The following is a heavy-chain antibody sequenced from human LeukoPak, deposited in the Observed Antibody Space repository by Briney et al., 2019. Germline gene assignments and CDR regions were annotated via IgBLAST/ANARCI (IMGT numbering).Heavy chain of an antibody. J-gene: IGHJ4*02. V-gene: IGHV3-15*07. D-gene: IGHD1-20*01. CDR1: GFTFTNAW. CDR2: IKSKADGETI. CDR3: STLTSRGLSDS. Sequence: GGSLRLSCAASGFTFTNAWMNWVRQAPGKGLEWVGRIKSKADGETIDYAAPVKGRFTFSRDDSKNMLYLQMDSLKSEDTAVYYCSTLTSRGLSDSWGQGTLVTVSS.